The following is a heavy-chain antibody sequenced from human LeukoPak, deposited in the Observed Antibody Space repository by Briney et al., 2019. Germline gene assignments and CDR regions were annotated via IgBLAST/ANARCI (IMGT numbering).Heavy chain of an antibody. D-gene: IGHD6-13*01. CDR1: GFTFRSYA. V-gene: IGHV3-30*04. CDR3: AKVPSGYSSSWFRD. Sequence: PGRSLRLSCAASGFTFRSYAMHWVRQAPGKGLEWVAVISYDGSNKYYADSVKGRFTISRDNSKNTLYLQMNSLRAEDTAVYYCAKVPSGYSSSWFRDWGQGTLVTVSS. J-gene: IGHJ4*02. CDR2: ISYDGSNK.